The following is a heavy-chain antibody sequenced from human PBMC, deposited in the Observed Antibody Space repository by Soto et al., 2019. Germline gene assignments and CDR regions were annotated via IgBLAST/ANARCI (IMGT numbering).Heavy chain of an antibody. D-gene: IGHD4-17*01. J-gene: IGHJ6*02. CDR3: ARASDDYGDYGANYYYGMDV. CDR1: GGTFSSYA. Sequence: QVQLVQSGAEVKKPGSSVKVSCKASGGTFSSYAISWVRQAPGQGLEWMGGIIPIFGTANYAQKFQGRGTITADESXXTXYXXLSSMRSEDTAVYYCARASDDYGDYGANYYYGMDVWGQGTTVTVSS. V-gene: IGHV1-69*12. CDR2: IIPIFGTA.